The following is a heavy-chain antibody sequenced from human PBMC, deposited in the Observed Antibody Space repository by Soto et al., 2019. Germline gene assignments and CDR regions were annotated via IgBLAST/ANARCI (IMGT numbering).Heavy chain of an antibody. D-gene: IGHD3-10*01. J-gene: IGHJ5*02. CDR2: IDPSDSYT. CDR1: GYSFTSYW. Sequence: PGESLKISCKGSGYSFTSYWISWVRQMPGKGLEWMGRIDPSDSYTNYSPSFQGHVTISADKSISTAYLQWSSLKASDTAMYYCARHSGTMGRGDKPALDPWGQGTLVTVSS. V-gene: IGHV5-10-1*01. CDR3: ARHSGTMGRGDKPALDP.